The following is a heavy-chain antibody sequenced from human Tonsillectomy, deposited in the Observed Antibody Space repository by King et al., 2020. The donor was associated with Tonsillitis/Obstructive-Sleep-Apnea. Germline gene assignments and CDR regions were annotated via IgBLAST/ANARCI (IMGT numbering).Heavy chain of an antibody. D-gene: IGHD2-15*01. CDR3: ARGNLYCSGRTCYYSNLFEF. CDR1: GFTFSSVD. J-gene: IGHJ4*02. V-gene: IGHV3-13*04. Sequence: VQLVESGGGLVQPGGSLRLSCAASGFTFSSVDMHWVRQTIGGGLEWVSRIGTAGDTWYSDSVKGRFTISRENAKNSFYLQLHSLRAGDTAVYYCARGNLYCSGRTCYYSNLFEFWGQGTLVTVAS. CDR2: IGTAGDT.